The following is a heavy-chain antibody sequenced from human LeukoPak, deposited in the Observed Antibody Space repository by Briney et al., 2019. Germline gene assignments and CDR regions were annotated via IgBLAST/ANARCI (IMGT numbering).Heavy chain of an antibody. D-gene: IGHD3-22*01. Sequence: EASVKASCKASGYTFTGYYMHWVRQAPGQGLEWMGWISPNSGGTNYAQKFQGRVTMTRDTSISTAYMEVSRLRSDDTAVYHCARTYDSSGYYPTLDYWGQGTLVTVSS. V-gene: IGHV1-2*02. J-gene: IGHJ4*02. CDR2: ISPNSGGT. CDR3: ARTYDSSGYYPTLDY. CDR1: GYTFTGYY.